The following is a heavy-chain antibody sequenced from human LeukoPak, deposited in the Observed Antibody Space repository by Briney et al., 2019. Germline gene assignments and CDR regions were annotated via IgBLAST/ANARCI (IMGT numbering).Heavy chain of an antibody. CDR2: FLYSGGT. V-gene: IGHV4-39*07. CDR1: GDSISSSNYY. Sequence: SETLSFTCTVSGDSISSSNYYWIWIRQPPGKGLEWIGTFLYSGGTYYNPSLKSRVTISVDTSKNQFSLKVKSVTAADTAVYYCTREGEGRWLQSGYWGQGTLVTVSS. CDR3: TREGEGRWLQSGY. D-gene: IGHD5-24*01. J-gene: IGHJ4*02.